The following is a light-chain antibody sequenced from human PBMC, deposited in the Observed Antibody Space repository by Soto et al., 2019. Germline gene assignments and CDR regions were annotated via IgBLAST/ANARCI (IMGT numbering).Light chain of an antibody. CDR1: QSVSSN. CDR3: QQLNSYPIT. J-gene: IGKJ5*01. V-gene: IGKV3D-15*01. Sequence: EIVMTQSPATLSVSPGERATLSCRASQSVSSNLAWYQQKPGQAPRLLIYGVSSRATGIPDRFSGSGSGTDFTLTISRLEPEDFATYFCQQLNSYPITFGQGTRLEIK. CDR2: GVS.